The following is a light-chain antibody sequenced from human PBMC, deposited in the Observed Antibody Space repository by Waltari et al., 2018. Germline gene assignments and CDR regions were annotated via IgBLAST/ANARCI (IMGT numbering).Light chain of an antibody. V-gene: IGKV3-15*01. CDR2: VAS. CDR3: HQHNSWPPLS. Sequence: EIVMTQSPATLSVSPGERATLSCRASQSVSSNLAWYQQKPGQAPRLLIYVASTSATGVPARFSGSGSGTDFTLTISGLQSEDYAVYFCHQHNSWPPLSFGGGTKVEIK. J-gene: IGKJ4*01. CDR1: QSVSSN.